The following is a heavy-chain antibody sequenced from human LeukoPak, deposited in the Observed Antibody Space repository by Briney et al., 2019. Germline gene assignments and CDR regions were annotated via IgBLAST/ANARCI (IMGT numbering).Heavy chain of an antibody. D-gene: IGHD6-19*01. CDR2: IYPGDSDT. Sequence: GESLQISCKGSGYSFTSYWIGWVRQMPGKGLEWMGIIYPGDSDTRYSPSFQGQVTISADKSISTAYLQWSSLKASDTATYYCARQVAVAVVDAFDIWGQGTMVTVSS. CDR3: ARQVAVAVVDAFDI. CDR1: GYSFTSYW. V-gene: IGHV5-51*01. J-gene: IGHJ3*02.